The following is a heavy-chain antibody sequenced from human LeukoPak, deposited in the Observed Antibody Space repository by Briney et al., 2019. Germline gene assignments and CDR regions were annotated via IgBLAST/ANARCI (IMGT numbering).Heavy chain of an antibody. CDR2: IIPIFGTA. V-gene: IGHV1-69*05. J-gene: IGHJ5*02. D-gene: IGHD6-19*01. CDR1: GGTFSSYA. CDR3: ARGVAGSSGWPAYNWFDP. Sequence: SSVTVSCKASGGTFSSYAISWVRQAPGQGLEWMGGIIPIFGTANYAQKFKGRVTITTDESTSTAYMELSSLRSEDTAVYYCARGVAGSSGWPAYNWFDPWGQGTLVTVSS.